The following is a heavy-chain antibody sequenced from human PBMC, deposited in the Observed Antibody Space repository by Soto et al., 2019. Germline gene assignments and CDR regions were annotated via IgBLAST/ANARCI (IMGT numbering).Heavy chain of an antibody. V-gene: IGHV3-74*01. Sequence: GGSLRLSCAASGFTFSSYWMHWVRQAPGKGLVWVSRINSDGSSTSYADSVKGRFTISRDNAKNTLYLQMNSLRAEDTAVYFCSSSSIRPGAKNDYLGQGTLVTVSS. J-gene: IGHJ4*02. CDR2: INSDGSST. CDR3: SSSSIRPGAKNDY. CDR1: GFTFSSYW. D-gene: IGHD6-6*01.